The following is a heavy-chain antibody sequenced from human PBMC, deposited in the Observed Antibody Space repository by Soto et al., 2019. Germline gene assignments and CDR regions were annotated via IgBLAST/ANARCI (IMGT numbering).Heavy chain of an antibody. J-gene: IGHJ4*02. Sequence: PGGSLRLSCSASGFTFTRYSMNWVRQAPGKGLEWVSSISSTTNYIYYGDSMKGRFTISRDNAKNSLYLEMNSLRAEDTAVYYCARESEDLTSNFDYWGQGTLVTVSS. CDR2: ISSTTNYI. CDR3: ARESEDLTSNFDY. CDR1: GFTFTRYS. V-gene: IGHV3-21*06.